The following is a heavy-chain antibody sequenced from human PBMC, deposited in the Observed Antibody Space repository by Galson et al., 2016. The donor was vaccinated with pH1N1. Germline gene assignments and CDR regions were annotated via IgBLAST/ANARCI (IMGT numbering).Heavy chain of an antibody. Sequence: LRLSCAASGITFSSYAMNWVRQAPGKGLEWVSYISSSSSTIYYADSVKGRFTISRDNAENSLFLQMNSLRNEDTAVYYCARPNPLTYDMLTGAYHFHYGMDVWGQGTTVTVSS. D-gene: IGHD3-9*01. V-gene: IGHV3-48*02. J-gene: IGHJ6*02. CDR3: ARPNPLTYDMLTGAYHFHYGMDV. CDR1: GITFSSYA. CDR2: ISSSSSTI.